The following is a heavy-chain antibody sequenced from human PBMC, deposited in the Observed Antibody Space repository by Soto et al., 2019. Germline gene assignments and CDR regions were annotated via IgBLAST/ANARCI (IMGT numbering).Heavy chain of an antibody. CDR3: ARATGTLRSRNCDY. D-gene: IGHD1-1*01. CDR2: FYHTGST. CDR1: GGSIITVGHY. J-gene: IGHJ4*02. V-gene: IGHV4-31*03. Sequence: SETLSLTCCVSGGSIITVGHYWTWIRQPPGKGLEWIGSFYHTGSTYYSKFLMGRLTMSVDTSKSQFSLRLSSVTAADTAVYYCARATGTLRSRNCDYWGQGSLVT.